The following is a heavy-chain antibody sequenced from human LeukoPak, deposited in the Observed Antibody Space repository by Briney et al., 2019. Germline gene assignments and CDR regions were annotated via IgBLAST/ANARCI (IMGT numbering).Heavy chain of an antibody. V-gene: IGHV3-11*04. J-gene: IGHJ6*03. D-gene: IGHD3-10*01. CDR3: ARDLHGETTGYYYYYYMDV. Sequence: GGSLRLSCAASGFTFSDYYMSWIRQAPGKGLEWVSYISSRGSTIYYADSVKGRFTISRDNAKNSLYLQMNSLRAEDTAVYYCARDLHGETTGYYYYYYMDVWGKGTTVTVSS. CDR1: GFTFSDYY. CDR2: ISSRGSTI.